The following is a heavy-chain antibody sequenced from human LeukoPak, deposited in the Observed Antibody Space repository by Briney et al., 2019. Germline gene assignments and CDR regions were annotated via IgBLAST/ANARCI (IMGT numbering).Heavy chain of an antibody. J-gene: IGHJ4*02. CDR2: IKQDGSGE. CDR3: ARNLFDY. V-gene: IGHV3-7*01. D-gene: IGHD1-14*01. CDR1: GFTVSSNY. Sequence: AGGSLRLSCAASGFTVSSNYMSWVRQAPGKGLEWVANIKQDGSGEFYVDSVKGRFTISRDSAKNSLYLQMNSLRDEDTAVYYCARNLFDYWGQGTLVTVSS.